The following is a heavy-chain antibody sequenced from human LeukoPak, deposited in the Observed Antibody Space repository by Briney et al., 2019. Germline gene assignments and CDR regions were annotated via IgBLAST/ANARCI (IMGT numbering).Heavy chain of an antibody. Sequence: PRGSLRLSCAASGFTFGSYWMHWVRQAPGKGLVWVSRINTDGGDTIYADSVKGRFTISRDNAKNTLFLQMNSLRAEDTAVYYCARDEKIVGASGQDYWGQGTLVTVSS. J-gene: IGHJ4*02. CDR3: ARDEKIVGASGQDY. CDR2: INTDGGDT. CDR1: GFTFGSYW. V-gene: IGHV3-74*01. D-gene: IGHD1-26*01.